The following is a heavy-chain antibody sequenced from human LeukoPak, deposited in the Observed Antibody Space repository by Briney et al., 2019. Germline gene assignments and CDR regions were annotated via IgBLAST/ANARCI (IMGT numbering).Heavy chain of an antibody. J-gene: IGHJ6*03. CDR3: ARGAAVAARYYYYYYMDV. CDR2: ISGSGGST. V-gene: IGHV3-23*01. CDR1: GFTFSSYG. D-gene: IGHD6-19*01. Sequence: PGGSLRLSCAASGFTFSSYGMSWVRQAPGKGLEWVSAISGSGGSTYYADSVKGRFTISRDNAKNSLYLQMNSLRAEDTAVYYCARGAAVAARYYYYYYMDVWGKGTTVTVSS.